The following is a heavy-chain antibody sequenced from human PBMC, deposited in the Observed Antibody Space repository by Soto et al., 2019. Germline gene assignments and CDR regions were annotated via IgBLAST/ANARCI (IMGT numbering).Heavy chain of an antibody. CDR1: GFTFSSYG. D-gene: IGHD3-3*01. CDR2: IWYDGSNK. Sequence: QVQLVESGGGVVQPGRSLRLSCAASGFTFSSYGMHWVRQAPGKGLEWVAVIWYDGSNKYNADSVKGRFTISRDNSKKTLYLQMNSLRAEDTAVYYCAREFWSGPFDYWGEGTLVTVSS. CDR3: AREFWSGPFDY. V-gene: IGHV3-33*01. J-gene: IGHJ4*02.